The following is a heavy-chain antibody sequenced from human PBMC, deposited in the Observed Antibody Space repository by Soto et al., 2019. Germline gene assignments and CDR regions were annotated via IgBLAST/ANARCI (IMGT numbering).Heavy chain of an antibody. CDR2: ISFDGSDK. J-gene: IGHJ6*02. CDR1: GFTFSNYV. Sequence: PVGSLRLSCAASGFTFSNYVMHWVRQAPGKGLEWVALISFDGSDKLYADSVKGRFTISRDNSRNTQYLQMNALRPEDTAVYYCARRCSSTSCHHFYYYYGMDVWGQGTTVTVSS. D-gene: IGHD2-2*01. V-gene: IGHV3-30-3*01. CDR3: ARRCSSTSCHHFYYYYGMDV.